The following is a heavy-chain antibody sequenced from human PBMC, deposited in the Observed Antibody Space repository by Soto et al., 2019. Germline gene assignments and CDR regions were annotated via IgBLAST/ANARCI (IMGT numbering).Heavy chain of an antibody. CDR3: ARRHIAAVTAAGDAFDI. V-gene: IGHV4-4*02. J-gene: IGHJ3*02. CDR1: GGSISSSNW. D-gene: IGHD2-21*02. Sequence: SETLSLTCAVSGGSISSSNWWSWVRQPPGKGLEWIGEIYHSGSTNYNPSLKSRVTISVDKSKNQFSLRLSSVTAADTAVYYCARRHIAAVTAAGDAFDIWGQGTMVT. CDR2: IYHSGST.